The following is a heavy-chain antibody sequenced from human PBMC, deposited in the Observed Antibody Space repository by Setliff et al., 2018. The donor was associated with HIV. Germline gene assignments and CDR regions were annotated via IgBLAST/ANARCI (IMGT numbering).Heavy chain of an antibody. CDR2: ISHSGST. CDR3: ARVYDSSGYYYDRIFDY. Sequence: KTSETLSLTCAVYGGSFSGYYWSWIRQPPGKGLEWIGEISHSGSTNYNPSLKSRVTISVDTSKNQFSLKLSSVTAADTAVYYCARVYDSSGYYYDRIFDYWGQGTLVTVSS. V-gene: IGHV4-34*01. J-gene: IGHJ4*02. CDR1: GGSFSGYY. D-gene: IGHD3-22*01.